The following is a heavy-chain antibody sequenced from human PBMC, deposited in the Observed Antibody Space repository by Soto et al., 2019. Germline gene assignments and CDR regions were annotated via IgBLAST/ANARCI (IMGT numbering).Heavy chain of an antibody. V-gene: IGHV3-48*03. CDR1: GFTFSSYE. CDR2: ISSSGSTI. Sequence: GSLRLSCAASGFTFSSYEMNWVRQAPGKGLEWVSYISSSGSTIYYADSVKGRFTISRDNAKNSLYLQMNSLRAEDTAVYYCARVGMGHYDFWSGYYIGGYYYYYGMDVWGQGTTVTVSS. D-gene: IGHD3-3*01. J-gene: IGHJ6*02. CDR3: ARVGMGHYDFWSGYYIGGYYYYYGMDV.